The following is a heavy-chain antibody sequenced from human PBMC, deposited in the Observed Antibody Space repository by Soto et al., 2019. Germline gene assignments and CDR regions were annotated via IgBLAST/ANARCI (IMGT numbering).Heavy chain of an antibody. Sequence: ASVKVSCKASGGTFSSYAISWVRQAPGQGLEWMGGIIPIFGIANYAQKFQGRVTITADKSTSTAYMELSSLRSEDTAVYYCAKVQATIFCGGSGYPVGAFAFWGQGTMVTVSS. J-gene: IGHJ3*01. D-gene: IGHD6-25*01. CDR2: IIPIFGIA. V-gene: IGHV1-69*10. CDR1: GGTFSSYA. CDR3: AKVQATIFCGGSGYPVGAFAF.